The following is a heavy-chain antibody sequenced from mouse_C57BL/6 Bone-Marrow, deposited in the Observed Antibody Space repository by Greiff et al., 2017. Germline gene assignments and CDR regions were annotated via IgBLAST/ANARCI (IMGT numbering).Heavy chain of an antibody. CDR1: GYTFTSYG. CDR2: IYPRSGNT. J-gene: IGHJ4*01. Sequence: LQESGAELARPGASVKLSCKASGYTFTSYGISWVKQRTGQGLEWIGEIYPRSGNTYYNEKFKGKATLTADKSSSTAYMELRSLTSEDSAVYYCNRDSNHDYYAMDVWGQGTSVTVSS. D-gene: IGHD2-5*01. V-gene: IGHV1-81*01. CDR3: NRDSNHDYYAMDV.